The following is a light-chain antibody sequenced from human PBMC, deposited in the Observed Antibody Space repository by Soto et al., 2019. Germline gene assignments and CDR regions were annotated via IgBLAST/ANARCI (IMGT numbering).Light chain of an antibody. CDR3: SSYTTSNTRQIV. CDR1: SSDVGGYNY. Sequence: QSVLTQPASVSGSPGQSITISCTGTSSDVGGYNYVSWYQQHPGKAPKFMIYDVSNRPSGVSNRFSGSKSGNTASLTISGLQAEDKADYYCSSYTTSNTRQIVVGTGTKVTVL. CDR2: DVS. V-gene: IGLV2-14*03. J-gene: IGLJ1*01.